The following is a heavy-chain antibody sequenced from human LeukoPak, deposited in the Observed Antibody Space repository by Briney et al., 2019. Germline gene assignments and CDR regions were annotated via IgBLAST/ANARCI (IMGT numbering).Heavy chain of an antibody. CDR1: GGSISSSRYY. D-gene: IGHD6-13*01. V-gene: IGHV4-39*07. CDR2: IYYSGST. CDR3: ARDQQPLDY. Sequence: SETLSLTCTVSGGSISSSRYYWGWIRQPPGKGLEWIGSIYYSGSTYYNPSLKSRVTISVDTSKNQFSLKLSSVTAADTAVYYCARDQQPLDYWGQGTLVTVSS. J-gene: IGHJ4*02.